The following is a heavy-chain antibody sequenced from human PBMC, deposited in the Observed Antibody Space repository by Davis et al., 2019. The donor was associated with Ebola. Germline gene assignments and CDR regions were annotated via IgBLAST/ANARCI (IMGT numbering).Heavy chain of an antibody. V-gene: IGHV3-30-3*01. CDR3: ATGLLLDYYGMDV. J-gene: IGHJ6*04. D-gene: IGHD2/OR15-2a*01. CDR2: ISYDGNNK. CDR1: GFKFSTYA. Sequence: GESLKISCAASGFKFSTYAMHWVRQAPGKGLEWVAVISYDGNNKYYADSVKGRFTISRDNSKNTLYLQMNSLRAEDTAVCYCATGLLLDYYGMDVWGKGTTVTVSS.